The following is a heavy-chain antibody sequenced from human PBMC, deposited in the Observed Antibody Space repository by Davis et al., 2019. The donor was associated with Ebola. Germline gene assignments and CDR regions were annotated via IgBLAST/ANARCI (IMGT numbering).Heavy chain of an antibody. J-gene: IGHJ5*01. CDR3: AKVQYSNYVTFDY. Sequence: GGSLRLSCAASGFTFSTYVMTWVRQAPGKGLEWVSGISGRGDVTYYTDSVKGRFTSSRDNSKNTVYLQMNSQRAEDTAVYYCAKVQYSNYVTFDYWGQGTLVTVSS. CDR2: ISGRGDVT. V-gene: IGHV3-23*01. D-gene: IGHD4-11*01. CDR1: GFTFSTYV.